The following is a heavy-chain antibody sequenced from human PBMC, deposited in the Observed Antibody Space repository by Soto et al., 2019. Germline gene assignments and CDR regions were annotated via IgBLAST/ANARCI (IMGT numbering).Heavy chain of an antibody. CDR1: GYTFTSYV. D-gene: IGHD4-17*01. J-gene: IGHJ5*02. CDR2: ISAYNGNT. CDR3: ARVWLTTVTDNWFDP. V-gene: IGHV1-18*01. Sequence: APVKVSCKASGYTFTSYVISWVRQAPGQGLEWMGWISAYNGNTNYAQKLQGRVTMTTDTSTSTAYMELRSLRSDDTAVYYCARVWLTTVTDNWFDPWGQGTLVTVSS.